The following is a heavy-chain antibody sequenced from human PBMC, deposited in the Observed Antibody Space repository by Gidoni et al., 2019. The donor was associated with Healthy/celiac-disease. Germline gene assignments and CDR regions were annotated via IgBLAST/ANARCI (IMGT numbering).Heavy chain of an antibody. J-gene: IGHJ4*02. D-gene: IGHD6-6*01. CDR3: ARGDPPRYSSSSGRGY. CDR2: MNPNSGNT. V-gene: IGHV1-8*01. Sequence: QVQLVQSGAGVKKPGASVKVSCKASGYTFTSYDINWVRQATGQGLEWMGWMNPNSGNTGYAQKFQGRVTMTRNTSISTAYMELSSLRSEDTAVYYCARGDPPRYSSSSGRGYWGQGTLVTVSS. CDR1: GYTFTSYD.